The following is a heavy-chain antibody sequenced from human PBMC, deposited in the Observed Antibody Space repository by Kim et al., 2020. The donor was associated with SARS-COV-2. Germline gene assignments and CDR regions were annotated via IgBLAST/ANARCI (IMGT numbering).Heavy chain of an antibody. D-gene: IGHD6-19*01. J-gene: IGHJ6*02. CDR3: ARELAAVAGTGYYYYGMDV. V-gene: IGHV3-33*01. CDR2: IWYDGSNK. CDR1: GFTFSSYG. Sequence: GGSLRLSCAASGFTFSSYGMHWVRQAPGKGLEWVAVIWYDGSNKYYADSVKGRFTISRDNSKNTLYLQMNSLRAEDTAVYYCARELAAVAGTGYYYYGMDVWGQGTTVTVSS.